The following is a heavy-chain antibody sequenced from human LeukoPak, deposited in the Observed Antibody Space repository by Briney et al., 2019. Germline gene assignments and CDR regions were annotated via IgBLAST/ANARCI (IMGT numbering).Heavy chain of an antibody. Sequence: GGSLRLSCAASGFTFSNYWMRWVRQAPGKGLEWVANIQRDGSEKYYVDSVKGRLTISRDNAKNSVYLQMNSLRADDTAVYYCGGGPGYWGQGTLVTVSS. J-gene: IGHJ4*02. V-gene: IGHV3-7*01. CDR3: GGGPGY. D-gene: IGHD2-15*01. CDR1: GFTFSNYW. CDR2: IQRDGSEK.